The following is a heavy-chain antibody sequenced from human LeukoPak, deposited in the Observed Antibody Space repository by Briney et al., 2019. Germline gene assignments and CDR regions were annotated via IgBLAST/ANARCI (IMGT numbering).Heavy chain of an antibody. CDR3: GRAEGITAEEGD. V-gene: IGHV1-46*01. J-gene: IGHJ4*02. CDR2: ILPRDGST. D-gene: IGHD1-20*01. Sequence: ASVKVSCNASGYTFTSYYMHWVRQAPGQGLEWMGLILPRDGSTTYAQKFQGRVTMTTDTSTNTVYMELNSLRSEDTAVYYCGRAEGITAEEGDWGRGTLVTVSS. CDR1: GYTFTSYY.